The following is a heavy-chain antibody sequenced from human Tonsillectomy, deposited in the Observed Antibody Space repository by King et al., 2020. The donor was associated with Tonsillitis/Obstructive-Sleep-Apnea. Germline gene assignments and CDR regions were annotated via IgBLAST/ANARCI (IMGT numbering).Heavy chain of an antibody. J-gene: IGHJ4*02. CDR1: GSFSGFY. Sequence: VQLQQWGAGLLKSSETLSLTCAGGSFSGFYWSWIRQPPGKGLEWIGEIYHTASISYNPSLKSRVTMSVDTSKNHFSLKLSSVTAADTAVYYCARVFCTTGVCYRPFDNRGQGTLVTVSS. V-gene: IGHV4-34*01. CDR3: ARVFCTTGVCYRPFDN. CDR2: IYHTASI. D-gene: IGHD2-8*01.